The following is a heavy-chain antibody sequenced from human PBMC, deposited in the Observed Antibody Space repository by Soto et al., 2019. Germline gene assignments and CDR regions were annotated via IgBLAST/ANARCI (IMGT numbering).Heavy chain of an antibody. CDR1: GFTFSSYA. CDR3: AKDPPGERFLEWPTAFDI. CDR2: ISGSGGST. D-gene: IGHD3-3*01. Sequence: EVQLLESGGGLVQPGGSLRLSCAASGFTFSSYAMSWVRQAPGKGLEWVSAISGSGGSTYYADSVKGRFTISRDNSKNTLYLQMNSLRAEDTAVYYCAKDPPGERFLEWPTAFDIWGQGTMVTVSS. V-gene: IGHV3-23*01. J-gene: IGHJ3*02.